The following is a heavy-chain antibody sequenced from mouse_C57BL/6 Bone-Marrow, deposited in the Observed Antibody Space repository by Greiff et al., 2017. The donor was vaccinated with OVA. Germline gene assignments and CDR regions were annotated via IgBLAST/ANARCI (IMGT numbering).Heavy chain of an antibody. CDR3: ARHEGLTGPFAY. CDR2: FYPGSGSI. J-gene: IGHJ3*01. CDR1: GYTFTEYT. V-gene: IGHV1-62-2*01. D-gene: IGHD4-1*01. Sequence: QVHVKQSGAELVKPGASVKLSCKASGYTFTEYTIHWVKQRSGQGLEWIGWFYPGSGSIKYNEKFKDKATLTADKSSSTVYMELSRLTSEDSAVYFCARHEGLTGPFAYWGQGTLVTVSA.